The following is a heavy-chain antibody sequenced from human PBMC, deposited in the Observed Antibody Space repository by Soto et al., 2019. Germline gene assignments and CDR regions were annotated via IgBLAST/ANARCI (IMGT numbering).Heavy chain of an antibody. CDR1: GFTFSSYA. CDR3: ATFYCIRIMWQVPAANSTGGFEI. CDR2: ISGSGVST. D-gene: IGHD2-2*01. V-gene: IGHV3-23*01. Sequence: EPQLLESGGGLGHPGGSLRLSCAASGFTFSSYAMRWVRQAPGKGLEWVAAISGSGVSTYYADSVRGRSTISRDNSKKKVDLQLNRLRADDTAVYYCATFYCIRIMWQVPAANSTGGFEICGQGTLVTVS. J-gene: IGHJ3*02.